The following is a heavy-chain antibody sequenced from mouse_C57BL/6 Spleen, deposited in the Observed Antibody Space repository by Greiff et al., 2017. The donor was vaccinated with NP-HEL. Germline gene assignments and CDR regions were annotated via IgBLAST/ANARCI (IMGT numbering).Heavy chain of an antibody. CDR3: ANYDYDAWFAY. CDR1: GYTFTSYW. Sequence: QVQLQQPGAELVKPGASVKLSCKASGYTFTSYWMHWVKQRPGQGLEWIGMIHPNSGSTNYNEKFKSKATLTVDKSSNTAYMQLSSLTADDSAVYYCANYDYDAWFAYWGQGTLVTVSA. J-gene: IGHJ3*01. V-gene: IGHV1-64*01. D-gene: IGHD2-4*01. CDR2: IHPNSGST.